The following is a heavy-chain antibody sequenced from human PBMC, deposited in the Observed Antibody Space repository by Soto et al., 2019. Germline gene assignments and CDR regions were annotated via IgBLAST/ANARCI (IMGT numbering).Heavy chain of an antibody. CDR3: ARSPDFLRLQFGGIDY. CDR1: GGTFSSYA. CDR2: IIPIFGTA. V-gene: IGHV1-69*01. Sequence: QVQLVQSGAEVKKPGSSVKVSCKASGGTFSSYANSWVRQAPGQGLEWMGGIIPIFGTANYAQKFQGRVTITADESTSTAYMELSSLRSEDTAVYYCARSPDFLRLQFGGIDYWGQGTLVTVSS. J-gene: IGHJ4*02. D-gene: IGHD6-25*01.